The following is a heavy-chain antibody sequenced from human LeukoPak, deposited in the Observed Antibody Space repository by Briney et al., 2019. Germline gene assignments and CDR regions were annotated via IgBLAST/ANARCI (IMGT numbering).Heavy chain of an antibody. Sequence: SETLSLTCTVSGGSVNSYYWNWIRQSPGKGLEWIGHIYFSGSTNYNPSLKSRVIISVDMSKNRFSLRLSSVTAADTAVYYCARAGYSSGYVGGFDYWGQGALVNVSS. CDR2: IYFSGST. CDR3: ARAGYSSGYVGGFDY. D-gene: IGHD5-18*01. CDR1: GGSVNSYY. J-gene: IGHJ4*02. V-gene: IGHV4-59*02.